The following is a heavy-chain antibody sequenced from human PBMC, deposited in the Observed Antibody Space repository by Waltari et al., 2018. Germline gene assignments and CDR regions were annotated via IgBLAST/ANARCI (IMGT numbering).Heavy chain of an antibody. CDR3: ARHEKAWGSYRPTNNWFDP. Sequence: QVQLQESGPGLVKPSETLSLTCAVSGYSISSGYYWGWIRQPPGKGLEWIGSIYHSGATYYTPSLKSRVTISVETSKNQFSLKLSSVTAADTAVYYCARHEKAWGSYRPTNNWFDPWGQGTLVTVSS. CDR2: IYHSGAT. D-gene: IGHD3-16*02. V-gene: IGHV4-38-2*01. J-gene: IGHJ5*02. CDR1: GYSISSGYY.